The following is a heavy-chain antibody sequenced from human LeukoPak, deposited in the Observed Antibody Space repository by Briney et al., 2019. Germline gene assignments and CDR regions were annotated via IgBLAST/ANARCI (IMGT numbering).Heavy chain of an antibody. J-gene: IGHJ4*02. CDR3: AREGRATAGTLFDY. D-gene: IGHD6-13*01. CDR1: GGSISSSNW. Sequence: SGTLSLTCAVSGGSISSSNWWSWVRQSPGKGLEWIGEIYHSGSTNYNPSLKSRVTISVDKSKNQFSLKLSSVTAADTAVYYCAREGRATAGTLFDYWGQGTLVTVSS. CDR2: IYHSGST. V-gene: IGHV4-4*02.